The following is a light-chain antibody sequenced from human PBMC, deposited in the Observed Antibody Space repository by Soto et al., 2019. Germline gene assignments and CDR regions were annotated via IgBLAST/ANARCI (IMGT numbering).Light chain of an antibody. V-gene: IGLV2-11*01. CDR3: CSYAGSTTSVL. CDR1: NSDVGAYNY. CDR2: DLN. Sequence: QSVLTQPHSVSGSPGQSVAISCTGTNSDVGAYNYVSWYQHHPGNAPKLIIYDLNKRPSGVPDRFSASESGNTATLSISGLHLDDEADYYCCSYAGSTTSVLFGGGTKLTVL. J-gene: IGLJ2*01.